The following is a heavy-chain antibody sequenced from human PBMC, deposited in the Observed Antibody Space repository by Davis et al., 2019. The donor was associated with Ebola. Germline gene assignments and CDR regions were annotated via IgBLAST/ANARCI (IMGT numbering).Heavy chain of an antibody. CDR1: GGSISSYD. J-gene: IGHJ5*02. V-gene: IGHV4-59*01. CDR3: AQGKERTPNWFDP. Sequence: MPSETLSLTFTVPGGSISSYDWSWIRQPPGKGLEWIGEIYYSGSTNYNPSLKSRVTISVDTSKNQFSLKLSSVTAADTAVYYCAQGKERTPNWFDPWGQGTLVTFSS. CDR2: IYYSGST. D-gene: IGHD1-26*01.